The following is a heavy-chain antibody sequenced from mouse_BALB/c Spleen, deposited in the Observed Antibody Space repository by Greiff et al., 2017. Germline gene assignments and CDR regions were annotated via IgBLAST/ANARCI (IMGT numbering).Heavy chain of an antibody. CDR1: GFTFSSFG. D-gene: IGHD1-2*01. CDR2: ISSGSSTI. CDR3: ARFHYYGWVAY. V-gene: IGHV5-17*02. J-gene: IGHJ3*01. Sequence: EVQLVESGGGLVQPGGSRKLSCAASGFTFSSFGMHWVRQAPEKGLEWVAYISSGSSTIYYADTVKGRFTISRDNPKNTLFLQMTSLRSEDTAMYYCARFHYYGWVAYWGQGTLVTVSA.